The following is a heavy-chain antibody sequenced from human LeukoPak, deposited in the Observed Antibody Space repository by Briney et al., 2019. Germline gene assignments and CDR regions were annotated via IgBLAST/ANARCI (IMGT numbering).Heavy chain of an antibody. CDR2: INPSGGST. CDR3: ARKCSGGSCLGALDY. V-gene: IGHV1-46*01. D-gene: IGHD2-15*01. J-gene: IGHJ4*02. CDR1: GYTFTSYY. Sequence: ASVKVSCKASGYTFTSYYMHWVRQTPGQGLEWMGIINPSGGSTSYAQKFQGRVNMTRDTSTSTVYMELSSLRSEDTAVYYCARKCSGGSCLGALDYWGQGTLVTVSS.